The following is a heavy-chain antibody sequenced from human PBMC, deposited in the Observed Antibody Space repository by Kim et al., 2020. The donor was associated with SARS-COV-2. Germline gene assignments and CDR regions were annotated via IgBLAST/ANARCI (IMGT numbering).Heavy chain of an antibody. J-gene: IGHJ6*02. Sequence: SETLSLTCTVSGGSISSSSYYWGWIRQPPGKGLEWIGSIYYSGSTYYNPSLKSRVTISVDTSKNQFSLKLSAVTAADTAVYYCARDSVTMVRGVSLYYGMDVWGQGTTVPVSS. CDR3: ARDSVTMVRGVSLYYGMDV. V-gene: IGHV4-39*07. CDR1: GGSISSSSYY. D-gene: IGHD3-10*01. CDR2: IYYSGST.